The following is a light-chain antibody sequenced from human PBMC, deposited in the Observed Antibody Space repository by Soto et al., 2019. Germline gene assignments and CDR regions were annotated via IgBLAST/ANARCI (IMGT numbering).Light chain of an antibody. CDR1: NSDVGGYNY. Sequence: QSVLNQPASVSGSPGQSITISCSGTNSDVGGYNYVSWYQQHPGKAPKLTIYDVSYRPSGISNRFSGSKSDNTASLTISGLQAEDEADYYCSSYTTSSLYVFGTGTKVTVL. V-gene: IGLV2-14*01. CDR2: DVS. CDR3: SSYTTSSLYV. J-gene: IGLJ1*01.